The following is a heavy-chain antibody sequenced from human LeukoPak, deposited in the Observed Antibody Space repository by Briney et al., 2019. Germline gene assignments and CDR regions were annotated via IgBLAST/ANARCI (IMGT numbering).Heavy chain of an antibody. D-gene: IGHD1-1*01. CDR1: GFTFSSYS. CDR3: ARDGIQLYYFYGMDV. J-gene: IGHJ6*02. CDR2: IKSKTDGGTT. V-gene: IGHV3-15*07. Sequence: PGGSLRLSCAASGFTFSSYSMNWVRQAPGKGLEWVGRIKSKTDGGTTDCAAPVKGRFTISRDDSKNTLYLQMNSLKTEDTAVYYCARDGIQLYYFYGMDVWGQGTTVTVSS.